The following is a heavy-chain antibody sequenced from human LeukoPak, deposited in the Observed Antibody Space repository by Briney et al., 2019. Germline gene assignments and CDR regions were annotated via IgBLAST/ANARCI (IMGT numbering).Heavy chain of an antibody. Sequence: GRSLRLSCAASGFTFGSYGMHWVRQAPGKGLEWVAVISYDGSNKYYADSVKGRFTISRDNSKNTLYLQMNSLRAEDTAVYYCAKVLEPYYYGMDVWGQGTTVTVSS. CDR3: AKVLEPYYYGMDV. CDR2: ISYDGSNK. V-gene: IGHV3-30*18. J-gene: IGHJ6*02. CDR1: GFTFGSYG. D-gene: IGHD1-1*01.